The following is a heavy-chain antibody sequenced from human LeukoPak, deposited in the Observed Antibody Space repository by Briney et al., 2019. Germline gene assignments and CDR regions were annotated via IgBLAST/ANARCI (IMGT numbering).Heavy chain of an antibody. CDR2: IRYDGSNK. V-gene: IGHV3-30*02. CDR1: GFTFSSYG. D-gene: IGHD6-19*01. J-gene: IGHJ5*02. Sequence: GGSLRLSCAASGFTFSSYGMHWVRQAPGKGLEWVAFIRYDGSNKYYADSVKGRFTISRDNSKNTLYPQMNSLRAEDTAVYYCAKDPGSGWYLMNWFDPWGQGTLVTVSS. CDR3: AKDPGSGWYLMNWFDP.